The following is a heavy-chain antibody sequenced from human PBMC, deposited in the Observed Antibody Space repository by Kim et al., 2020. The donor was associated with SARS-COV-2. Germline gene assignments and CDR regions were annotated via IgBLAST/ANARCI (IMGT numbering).Heavy chain of an antibody. CDR2: ISHDGSNK. CDR3: ASPVHCGGDCYFRSLAGASGI. Sequence: GGSLRLSCAASGFTFSNYSMHWVRQAPGKGLEWVAVISHDGSNKHSVDSVKGRFTISRDNSKNTLYLQMNSLRAEDTAVYFCASPVHCGGDCYFRSLAGASGIWGQGTMVTVSS. D-gene: IGHD2-21*01. CDR1: GFTFSNYS. V-gene: IGHV3-30*04. J-gene: IGHJ3*02.